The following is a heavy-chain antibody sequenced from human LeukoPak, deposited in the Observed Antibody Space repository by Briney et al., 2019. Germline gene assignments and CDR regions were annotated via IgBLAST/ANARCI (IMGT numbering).Heavy chain of an antibody. J-gene: IGHJ4*02. CDR1: GYTFSSYD. CDR3: ARGPPDSSSSDY. D-gene: IGHD6-13*01. V-gene: IGHV1-8*01. Sequence: GASVTVSFTSSGYTFSSYDINWVRQTTGQGLEWMGWMRPSSGDTGYAQNFQGRVTMTRNAAIDTAYMELSRLRSDDTAVYYCARGPPDSSSSDYWGQGTLVTVSS. CDR2: MRPSSGDT.